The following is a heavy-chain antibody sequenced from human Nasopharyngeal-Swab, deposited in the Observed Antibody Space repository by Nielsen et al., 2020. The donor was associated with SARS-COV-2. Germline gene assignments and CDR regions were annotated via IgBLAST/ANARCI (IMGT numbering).Heavy chain of an antibody. CDR2: IDTDGAIT. Sequence: GESLKISCAASGFSFRTYWMHWVRQAPGKGLRWVSRIDTDGAITNYADSVKGRFTISRDNAKNTLYLQMNSLRVEDTAVYYCARDAGLAVTGALVIYNWFDPWGQGTLVTVSS. D-gene: IGHD6-19*01. CDR3: ARDAGLAVTGALVIYNWFDP. V-gene: IGHV3-74*01. J-gene: IGHJ5*02. CDR1: GFSFRTYW.